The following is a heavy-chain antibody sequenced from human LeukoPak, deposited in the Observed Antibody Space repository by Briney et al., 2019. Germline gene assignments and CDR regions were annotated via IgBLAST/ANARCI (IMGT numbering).Heavy chain of an antibody. CDR2: IYDSGST. J-gene: IGHJ4*02. D-gene: IGHD3-3*01. V-gene: IGHV4-39*01. Sequence: PSETLSLTCTVSGGSNSSNNCFWGWIRQPPGKGLEWIGSIYDSGSTYYNPSLKSRVTISVDTSKNQFSLKLNSVTAADTAMYYCQSRFLEWLLDYWGQGTLVTVSS. CDR3: QSRFLEWLLDY. CDR1: GGSNSSNNCF.